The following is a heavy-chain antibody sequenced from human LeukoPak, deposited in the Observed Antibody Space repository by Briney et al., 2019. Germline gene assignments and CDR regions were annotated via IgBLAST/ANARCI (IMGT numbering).Heavy chain of an antibody. Sequence: ASVKVSCKASGGTFSSYAISWVRQAPGQGLEWMGGIIPIFGTANYAQKFQGRVTITADESTSTAYMELSSLRSEDTAVYYCAREIRYGDQFDYWGQGTLVTVSS. CDR3: AREIRYGDQFDY. CDR2: IIPIFGTA. V-gene: IGHV1-69*13. D-gene: IGHD4-17*01. CDR1: GGTFSSYA. J-gene: IGHJ4*02.